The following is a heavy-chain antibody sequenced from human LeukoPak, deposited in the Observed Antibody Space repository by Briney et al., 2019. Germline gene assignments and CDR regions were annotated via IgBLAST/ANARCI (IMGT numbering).Heavy chain of an antibody. J-gene: IGHJ4*02. CDR3: TSLSDAIESRGTRNY. D-gene: IGHD2-8*01. CDR1: GFTFTSYA. Sequence: GGSLRLSCAASGFTFTSYALSGSGANTHYTDPVKGRFTISRDNSKNTLYLQMDSLRAEDTAVYYCTSLSDAIESRGTRNYWGQGTLVTVSS. CDR2: GSGANT. V-gene: IGHV3-23*01.